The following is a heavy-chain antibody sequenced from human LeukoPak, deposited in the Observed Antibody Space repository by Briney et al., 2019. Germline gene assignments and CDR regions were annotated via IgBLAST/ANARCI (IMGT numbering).Heavy chain of an antibody. V-gene: IGHV3-21*01. J-gene: IGHJ6*03. CDR2: ISSSSSYI. CDR1: GFTFSSYS. CDR3: ARGSPDYYYMDV. D-gene: IGHD3-10*01. Sequence: GGSLRLSCAASGFTFSSYSMNWVRQAPGKGLEWVSSISSSSSYIYYADSVKGRFTISRDNAKNSLYLQMNSLRAEDTAVYYCARGSPDYYYMDVWGKGTTVTVS.